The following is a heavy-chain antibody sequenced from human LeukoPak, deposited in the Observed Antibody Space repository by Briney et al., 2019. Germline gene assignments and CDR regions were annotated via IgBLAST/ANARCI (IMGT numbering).Heavy chain of an antibody. CDR3: AKDIHDYVWGSYLHY. D-gene: IGHD3-16*02. CDR1: GFTFDDYA. CDR2: ISWNSGSI. V-gene: IGHV3-9*01. Sequence: PGRSLRPSCAASGFTFDDYAMHWARQAPGKGLEWVSGISWNSGSIGYADSVKGRFTISRDNAKNSLYLQMNSLRAEDTALYYCAKDIHDYVWGSYLHYWGQGTLVTVSS. J-gene: IGHJ4*02.